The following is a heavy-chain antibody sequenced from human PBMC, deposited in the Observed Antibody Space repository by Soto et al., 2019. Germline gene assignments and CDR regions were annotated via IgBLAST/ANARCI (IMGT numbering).Heavy chain of an antibody. Sequence: PSETLSLTCTVSGGSISSSSYFWDWIRQPPGKGLEWIGSIYNSGGTYYNPSLKSRVTMAVDTSKNQFSLKLGSVTAADTAVYYCVRNEYSYDPYYFDFWGQGSLVTVSS. J-gene: IGHJ4*02. D-gene: IGHD5-18*01. CDR1: GGSISSSSYF. CDR2: IYNSGGT. CDR3: VRNEYSYDPYYFDF. V-gene: IGHV4-39*01.